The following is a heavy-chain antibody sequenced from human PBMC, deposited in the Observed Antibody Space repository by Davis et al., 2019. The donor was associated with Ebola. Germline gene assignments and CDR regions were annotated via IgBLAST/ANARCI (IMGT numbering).Heavy chain of an antibody. V-gene: IGHV1-3*01. CDR3: ARGDRIGYSYDSNSFTY. Sequence: AASVKVSCKASGYNFISYAMHWVRQAPGQRPEWLGWINVGNGTTKSVQKFQGRVTITRDTSASTAYMELSSLTSADTAVYFCARGDRIGYSYDSNSFTYWGQGTLVTVSA. CDR2: INVGNGTT. J-gene: IGHJ4*01. CDR1: GYNFISYA. D-gene: IGHD3-22*01.